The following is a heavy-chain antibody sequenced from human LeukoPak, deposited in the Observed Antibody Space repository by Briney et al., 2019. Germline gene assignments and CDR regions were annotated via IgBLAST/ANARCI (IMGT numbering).Heavy chain of an antibody. D-gene: IGHD3-16*02. J-gene: IGHJ4*02. CDR2: IYYSGST. CDR3: ARGGDYVWGSYRNIAAKYYFDY. Sequence: PSETLFLTCTVSGGSISSSSYYWGWIRQPPGKGLEWIGSIYYSGSTYYNPSLKSRVTISVDTSKNQFSLKLSSVTAADTAVYYCARGGDYVWGSYRNIAAKYYFDYWGQGTPVTVSS. V-gene: IGHV4-39*07. CDR1: GGSISSSSYY.